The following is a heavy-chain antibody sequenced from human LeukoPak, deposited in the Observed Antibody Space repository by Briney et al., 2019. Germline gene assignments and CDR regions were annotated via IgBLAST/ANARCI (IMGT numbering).Heavy chain of an antibody. D-gene: IGHD5-18*01. CDR3: AKDKYRNRPPFDY. Sequence: PGGSLRLSCAASGFTFSDYYMSWIRQAPGKGLEWVSYISSSGSTIYYADSVKGRFTISRDNSKNTLYLQMNSLRAEDTAVYYCAKDKYRNRPPFDYWGQGTLVTVSS. J-gene: IGHJ4*02. V-gene: IGHV3-11*01. CDR1: GFTFSDYY. CDR2: ISSSGSTI.